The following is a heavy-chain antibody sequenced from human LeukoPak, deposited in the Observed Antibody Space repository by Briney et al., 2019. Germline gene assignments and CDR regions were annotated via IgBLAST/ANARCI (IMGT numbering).Heavy chain of an antibody. Sequence: SETLSLTCAVYGGSFSGYYWSWIRQPPGKGLEWIGEINHSGSTNYNPSLKSRVTISVDTSKNQCSLKLSSVTAADTAVYYCARAGGLVTAIARWGQGTLVTVSS. CDR1: GGSFSGYY. CDR2: INHSGST. J-gene: IGHJ4*02. V-gene: IGHV4-34*01. CDR3: ARAGGLVTAIAR. D-gene: IGHD2-21*02.